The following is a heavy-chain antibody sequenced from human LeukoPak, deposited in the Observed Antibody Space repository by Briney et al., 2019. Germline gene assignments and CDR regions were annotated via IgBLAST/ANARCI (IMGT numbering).Heavy chain of an antibody. J-gene: IGHJ4*02. Sequence: PSETLSLTCTVSGGSISSGDYYWRWIRQPPGKGLEWIGYIYYSGSTYYNPSLKSRVTISVDTSKNQFSLKLSSVTAADTAVYYCARVLDDSSGYLYYFDYWGQGTLVTVSS. CDR3: ARVLDDSSGYLYYFDY. D-gene: IGHD3-22*01. V-gene: IGHV4-30-4*01. CDR2: IYYSGST. CDR1: GGSISSGDYY.